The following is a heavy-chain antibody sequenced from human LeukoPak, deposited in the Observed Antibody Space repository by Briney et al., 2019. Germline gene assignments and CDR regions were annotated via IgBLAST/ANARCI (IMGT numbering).Heavy chain of an antibody. J-gene: IGHJ5*02. CDR1: GGSISSGSYY. Sequence: SETLSLTCTVSGGSISSGSYYWSWIRQPPGKGLEWIGYIYYSGSTNYNPSLKSRVTISVDTSKNQFSLKLSSVTAADTAVYYCARADYNWFDPWGQGALVTVSS. CDR3: ARADYNWFDP. V-gene: IGHV4-61*01. CDR2: IYYSGST.